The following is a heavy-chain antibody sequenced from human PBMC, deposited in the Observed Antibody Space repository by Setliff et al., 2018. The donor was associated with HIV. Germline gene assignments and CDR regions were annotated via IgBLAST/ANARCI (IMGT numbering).Heavy chain of an antibody. Sequence: PSETLSLTCSVSGGSMRNYYWSWIRQPPRKGLEWVGYISYNGITTYNPSLKSRVTISVDTSKNQFSLKLTSVTAADTAVYYCARATSGTIHDFWGQGTLVTVSS. J-gene: IGHJ4*02. CDR2: ISYNGIT. D-gene: IGHD3-10*01. V-gene: IGHV4-59*08. CDR3: ARATSGTIHDF. CDR1: GGSMRNYY.